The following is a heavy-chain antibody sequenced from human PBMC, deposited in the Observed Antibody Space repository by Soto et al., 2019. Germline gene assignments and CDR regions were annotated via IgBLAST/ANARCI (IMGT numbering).Heavy chain of an antibody. CDR1: GFTFTSYS. V-gene: IGHV3-23*01. D-gene: IGHD5-12*01. J-gene: IGHJ4*02. CDR3: AKDLRAGSGYDFDY. Sequence: EVQLLQSGGGLVQPGGSLRLSCAASGFTFTSYSMTWVRQTPGKGLEWVAAVNPGGYSTYYADSVKGRFTISRDNSNKTLYLQMNSLRAEDTAVYYCAKDLRAGSGYDFDYRDQGTLATVSS. CDR2: VNPGGYST.